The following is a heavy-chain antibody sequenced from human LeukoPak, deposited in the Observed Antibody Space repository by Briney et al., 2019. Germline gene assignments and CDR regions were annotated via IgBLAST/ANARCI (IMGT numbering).Heavy chain of an antibody. CDR3: ARVGIVGATPDAFDI. Sequence: PSETLSLTCTVSGGSISSYYWSWIRQPPGKGLEWIGYIYYSGSTNYNPSLKSRVTISVDTSKNQFSLKLSSVTAADTAVYYCARVGIVGATPDAFDIWGQGTMVTVSS. V-gene: IGHV4-59*01. CDR1: GGSISSYY. CDR2: IYYSGST. D-gene: IGHD1-26*01. J-gene: IGHJ3*02.